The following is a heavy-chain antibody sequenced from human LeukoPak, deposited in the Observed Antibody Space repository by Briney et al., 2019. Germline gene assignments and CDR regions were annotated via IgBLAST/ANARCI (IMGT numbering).Heavy chain of an antibody. Sequence: PSETLSLTYTVSGGSISSSSYYWGWIRQPPGKGLEWIGSIYYSGSTYDNPSLKSRITTSVDTSKNQFSLQLSSVTAADTAVYYCAGHGTSVAWYFDRRGRGTLVAVSS. CDR2: IYYSGST. J-gene: IGHJ2*01. CDR3: AGHGTSVAWYFDR. V-gene: IGHV4-39*07. CDR1: GGSISSSSYY. D-gene: IGHD6-19*01.